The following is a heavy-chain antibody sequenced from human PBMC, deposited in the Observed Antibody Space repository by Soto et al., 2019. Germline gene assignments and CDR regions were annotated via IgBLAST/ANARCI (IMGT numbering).Heavy chain of an antibody. V-gene: IGHV1-18*04. CDR1: GFTFTSYG. CDR2: ISAFSGNT. Sequence: GASVKVSCKASGFTFTSYGITWVRQAPGQGLEWMGWISAFSGNTNYAQNLQGRVTLTTDTSTSTAYMEIRSLRSDDTAVYYCARDRERSTWHFDQWGQGTLVTVSS. D-gene: IGHD2-2*01. J-gene: IGHJ4*02. CDR3: ARDRERSTWHFDQ.